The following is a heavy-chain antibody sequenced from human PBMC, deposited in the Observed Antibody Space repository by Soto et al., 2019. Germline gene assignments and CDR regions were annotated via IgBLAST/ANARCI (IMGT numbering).Heavy chain of an antibody. CDR3: ASGNYYDSTPTTRFQH. J-gene: IGHJ1*01. CDR2: IIPIFGTA. Sequence: ASVKVSCKASGGTFSSYAISWVRQAPGQGLEWMGGIIPIFGTANYAQKFQGRVTITADKSTSTAYMELSSLRSDDTAVYYCASGNYYDSTPTTRFQHWGQGTLVTVSS. CDR1: GGTFSSYA. V-gene: IGHV1-69*06. D-gene: IGHD3-22*01.